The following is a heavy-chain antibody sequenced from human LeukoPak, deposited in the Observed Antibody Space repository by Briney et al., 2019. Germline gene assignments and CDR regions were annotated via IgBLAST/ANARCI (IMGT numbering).Heavy chain of an antibody. CDR2: ISGSGGST. CDR3: AKNFDSSGYYYFDY. D-gene: IGHD3-22*01. Sequence: GGSLRLSCAAPGFTFDDYAMSWVRQAPGKGLEWVSAISGSGGSTYYADSVKGRFTISRDNSKNTLYLQMNSLRAEDTAVYYCAKNFDSSGYYYFDYWGQGTLVTVSS. CDR1: GFTFDDYA. J-gene: IGHJ4*02. V-gene: IGHV3-23*01.